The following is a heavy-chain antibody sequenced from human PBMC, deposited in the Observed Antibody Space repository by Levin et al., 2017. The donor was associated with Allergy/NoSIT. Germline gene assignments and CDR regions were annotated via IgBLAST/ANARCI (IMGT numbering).Heavy chain of an antibody. CDR3: ARALDYGDYALLGY. V-gene: IGHV3-33*01. Sequence: GESLKISCAASGFTFSSYGMHWVRQAPGKGLEWVAVIWYVGSNKYYADSVKGRFTISRDNSKNTMYLQMSSLRAEDTAVYYCARALDYGDYALLGYWGQGTLVTVSS. CDR1: GFTFSSYG. D-gene: IGHD4-17*01. CDR2: IWYVGSNK. J-gene: IGHJ4*02.